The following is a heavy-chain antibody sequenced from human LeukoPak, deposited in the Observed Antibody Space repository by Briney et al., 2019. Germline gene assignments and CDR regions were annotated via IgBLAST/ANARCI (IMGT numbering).Heavy chain of an antibody. CDR3: ARDEEGEPNLDY. V-gene: IGHV1-18*01. D-gene: IGHD3-16*01. Sequence: SAKVSCKASGYTFTSYGISWVRQAPGQGLEWMGWISAYNGNTNYAQKLQGRVTMTTDTSTSTAYMELRSLRSDDTAVYYCARDEEGEPNLDYWGQGTLVTVSS. CDR2: ISAYNGNT. CDR1: GYTFTSYG. J-gene: IGHJ4*02.